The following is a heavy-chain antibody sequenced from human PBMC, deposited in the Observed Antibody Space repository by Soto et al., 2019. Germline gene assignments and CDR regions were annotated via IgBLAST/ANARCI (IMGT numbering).Heavy chain of an antibody. V-gene: IGHV1-3*01. D-gene: IGHD3-22*01. J-gene: IGHJ4*02. Sequence: QVQLVQSGAEMRKPGASVMVSCKASGYTFTSYAMNWVRQAPGQRLEWMGWINGGNGDTKYSQRFQDRVTITRDTSANTVYMELRSLRSDDTAVYYCARTRIVVVPGDYWGQGTLVTVSS. CDR3: ARTRIVVVPGDY. CDR1: GYTFTSYA. CDR2: INGGNGDT.